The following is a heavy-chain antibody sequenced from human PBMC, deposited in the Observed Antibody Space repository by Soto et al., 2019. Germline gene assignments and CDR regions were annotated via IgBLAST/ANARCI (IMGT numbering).Heavy chain of an antibody. CDR1: GFTFDDYT. D-gene: IGHD5-12*01. CDR3: AKDSSSGYDFFVD. Sequence: VQLVESGGVVVQPGGSLRLSCAASGFTFDDYTMHWVRQAPGKGLEWVSLISWDGGSTYYADSVKGRFTISRDNSKNSLYLQMNSLRTEDTALYYCAKDSSSGYDFFVDWGQGTLVTVSS. CDR2: ISWDGGST. J-gene: IGHJ4*02. V-gene: IGHV3-43*01.